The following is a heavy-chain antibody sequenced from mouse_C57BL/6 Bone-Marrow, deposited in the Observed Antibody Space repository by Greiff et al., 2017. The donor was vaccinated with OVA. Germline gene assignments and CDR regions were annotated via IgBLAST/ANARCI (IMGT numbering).Heavy chain of an antibody. CDR1: GYTFTSYG. J-gene: IGHJ1*03. Sequence: QVQLKQSGAELARPGASVKLSCKASGYTFTSYGISWVKQRTGQGLEWIGEIYPRSGNTYYNEKFKGKATLTADKSSSTAYMELRSLTSEDSAVYFCAEGFPWYFDVWGTGTTVTVSS. CDR2: IYPRSGNT. V-gene: IGHV1-81*01. CDR3: AEGFPWYFDV.